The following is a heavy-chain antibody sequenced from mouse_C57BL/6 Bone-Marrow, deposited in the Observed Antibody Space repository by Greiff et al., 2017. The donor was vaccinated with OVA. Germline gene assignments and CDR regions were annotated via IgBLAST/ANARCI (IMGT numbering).Heavy chain of an antibody. V-gene: IGHV3-6*01. CDR1: GYSITSGYY. Sequence: VQLKESGPGLVKPSQSLSLPCSVTGYSITSGYYWYWLRPFPGNHLEWLGFISYDGSKTYNPSLKNRISITRDTAKNQFFLKLNAVTTEDTATYYCARRVHCYYYAMDYWGQGTSVTVSS. CDR2: ISYDGSK. J-gene: IGHJ4*01. CDR3: ARRVHCYYYAMDY.